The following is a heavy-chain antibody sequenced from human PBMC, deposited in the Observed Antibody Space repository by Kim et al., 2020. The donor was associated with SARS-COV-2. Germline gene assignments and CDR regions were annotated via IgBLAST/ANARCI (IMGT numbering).Heavy chain of an antibody. CDR2: IDPSDSYT. V-gene: IGHV5-10-1*01. CDR1: GYSFASYW. CDR3: ARSLYCRTSSCYAGFDY. D-gene: IGHD2-2*01. J-gene: IGHJ4*02. Sequence: GESLKISCQASGYSFASYWITWVRQMPGKGLEWMGRIDPSDSYTNYSPSFEGHVTIPADKSISTAYLQWSSLKASDTAMYYCARSLYCRTSSCYAGFDYWGQGTLVTVSS.